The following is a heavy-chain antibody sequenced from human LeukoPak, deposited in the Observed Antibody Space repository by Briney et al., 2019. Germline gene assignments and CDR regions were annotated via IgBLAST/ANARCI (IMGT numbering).Heavy chain of an antibody. CDR2: VYYTGNA. D-gene: IGHD5/OR15-5a*01. J-gene: IGHJ3*02. CDR3: ARLRALSGHRGAFDI. V-gene: IGHV4-39*01. Sequence: SETLSLTCAVSGDSISNHIYYWDWIRQTPGKGLEWIGAVYYTGNAYYNPSLKSRVTISVDTSDNRSSLHLSSVNAADTAIYYCARLRALSGHRGAFDIWGQGTLVTVSS. CDR1: GDSISNHIYY.